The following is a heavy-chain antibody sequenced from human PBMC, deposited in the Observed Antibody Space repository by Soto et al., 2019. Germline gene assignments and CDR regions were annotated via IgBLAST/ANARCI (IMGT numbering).Heavy chain of an antibody. Sequence: EVQLVESGGGLVQPGGSLRLSCAASGFTFSSYSMNWVRQAPGKGLEWVSYITSSRSRIYYADYVKGRFSISRDNAKNSLYLQMHSLRAEDTAVYYCERGGYFSGGSCYFELIDCWGQGTLVTVSS. CDR1: GFTFSSYS. CDR3: ERGGYFSGGSCYFELIDC. V-gene: IGHV3-48*01. J-gene: IGHJ4*02. CDR2: ITSSRSRI. D-gene: IGHD2-15*01.